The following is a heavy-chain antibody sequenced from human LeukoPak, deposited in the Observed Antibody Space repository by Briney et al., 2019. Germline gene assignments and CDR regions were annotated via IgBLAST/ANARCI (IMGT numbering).Heavy chain of an antibody. CDR2: ISSSSTYI. Sequence: PGGSLRLSCAASGFTFSSYSMNWVRQAPGKGLEWVSSISSSSTYIYYADSVKGRFTVSRDNAKYSLYLQMNSLRAEDTAVYFCATSTSSSGPTRDWGQGTLVTVSS. CDR1: GFTFSSYS. V-gene: IGHV3-21*01. D-gene: IGHD6-19*01. J-gene: IGHJ4*02. CDR3: ATSTSSSGPTRD.